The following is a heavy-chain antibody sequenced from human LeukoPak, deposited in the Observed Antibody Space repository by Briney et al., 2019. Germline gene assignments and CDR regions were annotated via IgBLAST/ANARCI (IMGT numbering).Heavy chain of an antibody. J-gene: IGHJ6*02. CDR3: AKQLVSGWPTRHYYAMDV. V-gene: IGHV3-30*18. CDR2: ISDDGNKK. D-gene: IGHD6-19*01. CDR1: GFTFSNYG. Sequence: GGSLRLSCPASGFTFSNYGMHWVRKPPGKGLKWVAVISDDGNKKYYTDSAKGRFTISRDNSKSTRYVQMNSLRVEDTAVYYCAKQLVSGWPTRHYYAMDVWGQGTTVTVS.